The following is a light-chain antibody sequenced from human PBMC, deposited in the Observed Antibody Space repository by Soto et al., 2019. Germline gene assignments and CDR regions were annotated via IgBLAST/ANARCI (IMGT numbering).Light chain of an antibody. J-gene: IGKJ1*01. CDR1: QSVSSN. CDR2: GAF. V-gene: IGKV3-15*01. Sequence: EIVMTQSPVTLSVSPGERVTLSCRASQSVSSNLAWYQQKPGQAPSLLIYGAFTRATGIPARFSGTGSGTEFTLTISSLQSEDFALYHCQQYERWPPWTFGQGTKVDI. CDR3: QQYERWPPWT.